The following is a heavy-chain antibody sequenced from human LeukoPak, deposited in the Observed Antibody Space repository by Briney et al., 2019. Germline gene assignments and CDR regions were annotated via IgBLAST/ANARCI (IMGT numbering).Heavy chain of an antibody. Sequence: SETLSPTCAVYGGSFSGYYWSWIRQPPGKGLEWIGEINHSGSTNYNPSLKSRVTISVDTSKNQFSLKLSSVTAADTAVYYCARGGGWELLAIDYWGQGTLVTVSS. CDR2: INHSGST. V-gene: IGHV4-34*01. CDR1: GGSFSGYY. CDR3: ARGGGWELLAIDY. J-gene: IGHJ4*02. D-gene: IGHD1-26*01.